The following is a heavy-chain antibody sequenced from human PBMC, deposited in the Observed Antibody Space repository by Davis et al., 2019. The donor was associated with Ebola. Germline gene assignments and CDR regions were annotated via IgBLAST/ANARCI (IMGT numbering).Heavy chain of an antibody. Sequence: SVQVSCKASGGTFSGNAVSWVRQAPGQRLEWMGRITPIFGTSDYAQSFQGRVTMTADESTSTAYLELSSLRSEDTAVYYCATSPRGLSFYYYLEVWGKGTTVTVSS. CDR1: GGTFSGNA. CDR3: ATSPRGLSFYYYLEV. CDR2: ITPIFGTS. J-gene: IGHJ6*03. D-gene: IGHD2/OR15-2a*01. V-gene: IGHV1-69*13.